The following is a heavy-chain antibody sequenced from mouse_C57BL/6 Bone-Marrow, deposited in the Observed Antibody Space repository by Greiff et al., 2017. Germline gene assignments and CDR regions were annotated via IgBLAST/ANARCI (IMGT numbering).Heavy chain of an antibody. CDR1: GYTFTSYW. V-gene: IGHV1-61*01. D-gene: IGHD1-1*01. CDR2: IYPSDSET. J-gene: IGHJ2*01. Sequence: QVQLQQPGAELVRPGSSVKLSCKASGYTFTSYWMDWVKQRPGQGLEWIGNIYPSDSETHYNQKFKDKATLTVEKSSSTAYMQLSSLTSEDSAVYYCARRYCYGSSYKNYFDYWGQGTTLTVSS. CDR3: ARRYCYGSSYKNYFDY.